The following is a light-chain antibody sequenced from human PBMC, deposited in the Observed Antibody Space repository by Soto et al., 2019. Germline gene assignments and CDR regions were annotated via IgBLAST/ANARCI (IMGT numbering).Light chain of an antibody. V-gene: IGLV2-14*02. Sequence: QSALTQPASVSGSPGQSITISCTGTSSDVGSYNLVSWYQQHPGKAPKLMIYEGSKRPSGVSNRFSGSKSGNTASLTIPGLQAEDEDDYYCRSYTSSNTLIFGGGT. CDR2: EGS. CDR3: RSYTSSNTLI. J-gene: IGLJ2*01. CDR1: SSDVGSYNL.